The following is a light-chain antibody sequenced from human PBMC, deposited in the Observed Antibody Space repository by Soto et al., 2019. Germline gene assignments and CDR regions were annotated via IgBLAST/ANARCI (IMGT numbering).Light chain of an antibody. CDR2: WAS. CDR1: QSVLYSSNNKNY. CDR3: QQYYSTPWT. J-gene: IGKJ1*01. V-gene: IGKV4-1*01. Sequence: DIVMTQSPDSLAVSLGERATINCKSSQSVLYSSNNKNYLAWYQQKPGQPPKLLIYWASTRESGVPDRFSGSGSGTDFTLTISSLQAEDVAVYYCQQYYSTPWTFGQGKKVVLK.